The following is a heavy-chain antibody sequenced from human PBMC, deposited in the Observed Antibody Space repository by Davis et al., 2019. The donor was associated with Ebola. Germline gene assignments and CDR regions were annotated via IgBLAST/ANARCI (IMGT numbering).Heavy chain of an antibody. CDR3: ARARFGELLFDY. CDR2: INSGGSYI. V-gene: IGHV3-21*05. CDR1: EFNFGTYG. D-gene: IGHD3-10*01. J-gene: IGHJ4*02. Sequence: GESLKISCAAFEFNFGTYGMTWVRQAPGKGLEWVSHINSGGSYISYTDSVKGRFIISRENAKNSLYLQMNSLRAGDTAVYYCARARFGELLFDYWGQGTLVTVSS.